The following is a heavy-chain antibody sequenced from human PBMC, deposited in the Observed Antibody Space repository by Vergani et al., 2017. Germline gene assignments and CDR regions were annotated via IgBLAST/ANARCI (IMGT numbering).Heavy chain of an antibody. J-gene: IGHJ3*02. V-gene: IGHV4-34*09. D-gene: IGHD6-19*01. CDR2: INHSGST. CDR3: AREAEGSGWYWAAFDI. Sequence: QVQLQESGPGLVKPSQTLSLTCAVYGGSFSGYYWSWIRQPPGKGLEWIGEINHSGSTNYNPSLKSRVTISVDTSKNQFSLKLSSVTAADTAVYYCAREAEGSGWYWAAFDIWGQGTMVTVSS. CDR1: GGSFSGYY.